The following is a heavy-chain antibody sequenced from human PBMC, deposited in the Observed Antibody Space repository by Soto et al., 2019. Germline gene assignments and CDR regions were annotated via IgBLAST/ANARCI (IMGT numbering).Heavy chain of an antibody. CDR1: GFTFSNYA. J-gene: IGHJ6*02. Sequence: EVQMLESGGGLVHPGGSQRLSCAASGFTFSNYAMNWVRQAPGKGLEWVSSISGSGRNTYYADSVKGRLTISRDSSKNTLYLQMNSLRVEDTGVYYCAKDLNGSGSFTSYYHYGMDVWGQGTTVTVSS. CDR2: ISGSGRNT. D-gene: IGHD3-10*01. CDR3: AKDLNGSGSFTSYYHYGMDV. V-gene: IGHV3-23*01.